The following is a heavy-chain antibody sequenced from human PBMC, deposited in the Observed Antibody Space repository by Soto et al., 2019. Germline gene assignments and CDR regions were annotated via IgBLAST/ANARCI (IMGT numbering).Heavy chain of an antibody. Sequence: QVQLVQSGAEVKKPGASVKVSCKASGYTFTGYYMHWVRQAPGQGLEWMGWINPNSGGTNYAQKFQGWVTMTRDTSISTAYMELSRLRSDDTAGYYCAREALDYDLWRGHGFDPWGQGALVTVSA. V-gene: IGHV1-2*04. D-gene: IGHD3-3*01. J-gene: IGHJ5*02. CDR2: INPNSGGT. CDR1: GYTFTGYY. CDR3: AREALDYDLWRGHGFDP.